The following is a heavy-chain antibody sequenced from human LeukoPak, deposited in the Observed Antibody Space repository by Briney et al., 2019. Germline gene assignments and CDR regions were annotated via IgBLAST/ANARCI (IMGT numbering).Heavy chain of an antibody. CDR2: IYTSGST. J-gene: IGHJ3*02. V-gene: IGHV4-61*02. Sequence: SQTLSLTCTVSGGSISRGSYYWSWIRQPAGKGLEWIGRIYTSGSTNYNPSLKSRVTISVDTSKNQFSLKLISVTAADTAVYYCARDPPGYSSSWHAFDIWGQGTMVTVSS. D-gene: IGHD6-13*01. CDR3: ARDPPGYSSSWHAFDI. CDR1: GGSISRGSYY.